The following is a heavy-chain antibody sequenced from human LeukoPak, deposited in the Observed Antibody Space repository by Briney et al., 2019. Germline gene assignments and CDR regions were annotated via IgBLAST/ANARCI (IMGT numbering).Heavy chain of an antibody. CDR2: IYTSGST. D-gene: IGHD2-2*01. Sequence: SETLSLTYTVSGGSISSGSYYWSWIRQPAGKGLEWIGRIYTSGSTNYNPSLKSRVTISVDTSKNQFSLKLSSVTAADTAVYYCARGRRVPAAIYYYYYYMDVWGKGTTVTISS. V-gene: IGHV4-61*02. CDR3: ARGRRVPAAIYYYYYYMDV. J-gene: IGHJ6*03. CDR1: GGSISSGSYY.